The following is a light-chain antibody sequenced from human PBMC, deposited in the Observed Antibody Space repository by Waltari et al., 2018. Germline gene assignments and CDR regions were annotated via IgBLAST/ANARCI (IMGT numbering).Light chain of an antibody. CDR2: DVT. CDR3: SSYTSDSTIV. CDR1: GRDVGTYNY. J-gene: IGLJ3*02. V-gene: IGLV2-14*03. Sequence: QSALPQPASVSGPPGQSLTISCIGTGRDVGTYNYASWYQCHPGQAPKLMIYDVTARPSGVSDRFSGSKSGNTASLTISGLQTEDEAFYYCSSYTSDSTIVFGGGTRLTVL.